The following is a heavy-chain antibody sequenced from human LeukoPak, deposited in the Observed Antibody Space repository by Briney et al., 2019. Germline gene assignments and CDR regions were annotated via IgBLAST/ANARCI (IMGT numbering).Heavy chain of an antibody. J-gene: IGHJ6*03. Sequence: SGGSLRLSCAASGFTFSSYSVNWVRQAPGKGLEWVANIKQDGSEKYYVDSVKGRFTISRDNAKNSLYLQMNSLRAEDTAVYYCARLRQQLVRLLSRDTTYYYYYYMDVWGKGTTVTVSS. CDR1: GFTFSSYS. CDR2: IKQDGSEK. D-gene: IGHD6-13*01. V-gene: IGHV3-7*03. CDR3: ARLRQQLVRLLSRDTTYYYYYYMDV.